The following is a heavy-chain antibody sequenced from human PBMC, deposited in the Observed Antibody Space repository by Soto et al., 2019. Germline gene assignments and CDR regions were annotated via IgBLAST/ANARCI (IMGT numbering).Heavy chain of an antibody. CDR2: INTHNGNT. J-gene: IGHJ6*02. CDR3: TREGSAPYYYYGMDS. V-gene: IGHV1-18*01. D-gene: IGHD3-10*01. Sequence: ASVKVSCKASGYTFTTYGISWVRQAPGQGLEWLGWINTHNGNTNYAQNLQGRVIMTADTSTNTAYMELRSLRSDDTAIYYCTREGSAPYYYYGMDSRGQRTTVTVSS. CDR1: GYTFTTYG.